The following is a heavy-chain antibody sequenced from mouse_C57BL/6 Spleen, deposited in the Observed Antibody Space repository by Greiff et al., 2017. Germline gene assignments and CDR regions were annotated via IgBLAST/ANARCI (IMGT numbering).Heavy chain of an antibody. V-gene: IGHV1-80*01. CDR2: IYPGDGDT. Sequence: QVQLKESGAELVKPGASVKISCKASGYAFSSYWMNWVKQRPGKGLEWIGQIYPGDGDTNYNGKFKGKATLTADKSSSTAYMQLSSLTSEDSAVYFCARKRVPSTAPYAMDYWGQGTSVTVSS. D-gene: IGHD1-2*01. J-gene: IGHJ4*01. CDR3: ARKRVPSTAPYAMDY. CDR1: GYAFSSYW.